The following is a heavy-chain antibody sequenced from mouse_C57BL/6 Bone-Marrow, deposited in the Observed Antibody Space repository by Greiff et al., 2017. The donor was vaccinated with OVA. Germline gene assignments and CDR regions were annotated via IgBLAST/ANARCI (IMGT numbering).Heavy chain of an antibody. J-gene: IGHJ2*01. V-gene: IGHV1-64*01. CDR2: IHPNSGST. CDR1: GYTFTSYW. D-gene: IGHD3-2*02. CDR3: ASLSGDYFDY. Sequence: VQLQESGAELVKPGASVKLSCKASGYTFTSYWMHWVKQRPGQGLEWIGMIHPNSGSTNYNEKFKSKATLTVDKSSSTAYMQLSSLTSEDSAVYYCASLSGDYFDYWGQGTTLTVSS.